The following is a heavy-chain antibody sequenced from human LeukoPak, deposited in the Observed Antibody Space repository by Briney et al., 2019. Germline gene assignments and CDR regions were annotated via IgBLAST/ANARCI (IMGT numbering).Heavy chain of an antibody. CDR3: AGQPLRPYYFDY. CDR2: INHSGST. J-gene: IGHJ4*02. D-gene: IGHD3-3*01. Sequence: SETLSLTCAVYGGSFSGYYWSWIRQPPGKGLEWIGEINHSGSTNYNPSLKSRVTISVDTSKNQFSLKLSSVTAADTAVYYCAGQPLRPYYFDYWGQGTLVTVSS. V-gene: IGHV4-34*01. CDR1: GGSFSGYY.